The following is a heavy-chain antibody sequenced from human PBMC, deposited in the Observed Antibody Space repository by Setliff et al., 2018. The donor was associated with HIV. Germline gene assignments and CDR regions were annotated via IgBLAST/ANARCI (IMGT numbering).Heavy chain of an antibody. CDR1: GGSVRGHY. V-gene: IGHV4-34*11. CDR2: IDYTGSA. Sequence: PSETLSLTCAVYGGSVRGHYWGWFRQPPGKGLEWIGSIDYTGSAKHNPSLTSRGTILLDTSKHQFSLKLSSATAADTAVYYCVRGRGDGYNGFGQDFDYWGQGTLVTVSS. CDR3: VRGRGDGYNGFGQDFDY. D-gene: IGHD3-10*01. J-gene: IGHJ4*02.